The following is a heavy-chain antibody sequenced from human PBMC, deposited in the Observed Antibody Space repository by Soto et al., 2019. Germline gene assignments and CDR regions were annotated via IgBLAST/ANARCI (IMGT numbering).Heavy chain of an antibody. J-gene: IGHJ4*02. CDR1: GYTFNSYG. D-gene: IGHD3-3*01. Sequence: QVLLVQSGAEVKKPGASVKVSCKASGYTFNSYGVSWVRQAPGQGLAWMGGISAYNGNTKYSQNLQGRVTMTIDTTTSSAYLEVRSLRSDDTAIYYCARYFWSGQLPFYFDQWGQGTLVTVSS. V-gene: IGHV1-18*01. CDR2: ISAYNGNT. CDR3: ARYFWSGQLPFYFDQ.